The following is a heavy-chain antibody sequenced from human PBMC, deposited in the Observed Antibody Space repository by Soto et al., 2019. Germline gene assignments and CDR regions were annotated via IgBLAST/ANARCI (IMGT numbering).Heavy chain of an antibody. CDR1: GGSISSSSYY. CDR2: IYYSGST. Sequence: QLRLQESGRELVKPSETLSLTCTVSGGSISSSSYYWGWIRQPPGKGLEWIGSIYYSGSTYYNPSLKSRVTISVDTSKNQFSLKLSSVTAADTAVYYCARRLAMLRLANAFDIWCQGTMVTVSS. J-gene: IGHJ3*02. D-gene: IGHD3-10*02. V-gene: IGHV4-39*01. CDR3: ARRLAMLRLANAFDI.